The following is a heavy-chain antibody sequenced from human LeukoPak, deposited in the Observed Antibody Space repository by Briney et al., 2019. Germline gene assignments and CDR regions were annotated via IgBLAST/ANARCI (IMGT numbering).Heavy chain of an antibody. CDR3: ARDGPPVGAGDFDY. J-gene: IGHJ4*02. CDR2: IGSSSI. Sequence: GGSLRLSCAASGFSVSLYSMGWVRQAPGKGLEWISYIGSSSIYADSVKGRFTISRDSAKNSLYLQMNSLRGEDTAVYYGARDGPPVGAGDFDYWGQGTPVTVSS. V-gene: IGHV3-48*01. D-gene: IGHD3-10*01. CDR1: GFSVSLYS.